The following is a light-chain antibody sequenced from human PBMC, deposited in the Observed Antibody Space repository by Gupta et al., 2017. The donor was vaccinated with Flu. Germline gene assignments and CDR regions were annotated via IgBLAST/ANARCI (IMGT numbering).Light chain of an antibody. CDR3: QSYDGATWV. CDR1: SGGVASAF. CDR2: QGD. V-gene: IGLV6-57*01. Sequence: FVLTQPQSVSESPGKTVTISCTRTSGGVASAFVQWLQQRPGSSPTTVIYQGDLRPSGVPARFSGSIDTSSNSASLVISGLMTEDEADYYCQSYDGATWVFGGGTKLTVL. J-gene: IGLJ3*02.